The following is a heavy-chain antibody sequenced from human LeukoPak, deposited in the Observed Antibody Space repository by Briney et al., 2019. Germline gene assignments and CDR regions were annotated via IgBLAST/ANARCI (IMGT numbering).Heavy chain of an antibody. Sequence: SETLSLTCTVSGGSISSGSYYWSWIRQPAGKGLEWIGRIYTSGSTNYNPSLKSRVTISVDTSKNQFSLKLSSVTAADTAVYYCASQYSSSPYYYYGMDVWGQGTTVTVSS. J-gene: IGHJ6*02. CDR2: IYTSGST. V-gene: IGHV4-61*02. D-gene: IGHD6-13*01. CDR3: ASQYSSSPYYYYGMDV. CDR1: GGSISSGSYY.